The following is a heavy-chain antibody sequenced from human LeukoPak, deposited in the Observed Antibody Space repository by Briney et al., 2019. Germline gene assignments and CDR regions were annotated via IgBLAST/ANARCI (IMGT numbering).Heavy chain of an antibody. CDR3: ASFWSGYWYYYGMDV. V-gene: IGHV1-8*01. J-gene: IGHJ6*02. CDR2: MNPNSGNT. Sequence: ASVKVSCKASGYTFTSYDINWVRQATGQGLEWMGWMNPNSGNTGYAQKFQGRVTMTRNTSISTAYMELSSLRSEDTAVYYCASFWSGYWYYYGMDVWGQGTTVPVSS. D-gene: IGHD3-3*01. CDR1: GYTFTSYD.